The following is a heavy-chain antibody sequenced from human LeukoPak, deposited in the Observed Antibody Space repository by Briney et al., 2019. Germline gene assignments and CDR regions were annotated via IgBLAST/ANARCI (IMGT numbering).Heavy chain of an antibody. Sequence: GRSLKISYAASAFSPVSYWRHGVRQTPLHGLVFLSRIDFDGSGTNYADSVKGRFTISRDNAKNTLDLQMNSLRGEDTAIYYCARGGSGSRYYDYWGPGILVTVSS. D-gene: IGHD1-14*01. J-gene: IGHJ4*02. CDR1: AFSPVSYW. CDR3: ARGGSGSRYYDY. V-gene: IGHV3-74*01. CDR2: IDFDGSGT.